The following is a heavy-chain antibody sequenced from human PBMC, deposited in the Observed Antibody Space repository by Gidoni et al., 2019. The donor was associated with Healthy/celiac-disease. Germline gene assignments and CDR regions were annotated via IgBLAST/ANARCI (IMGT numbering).Heavy chain of an antibody. CDR2: INHSGST. Sequence: QVQLQQWGAGLLKPSETLSLTCAVYGGSFSGYYWSWIRQPPGKGLEWIGEINHSGSTNYNPSLKSRVTISVDTSKNQFSLKLSSVTAADTAVYYCARGSNCTNGVCYHNWFDPWGQGTLVTVSS. V-gene: IGHV4-34*01. CDR3: ARGSNCTNGVCYHNWFDP. J-gene: IGHJ5*02. D-gene: IGHD2-8*01. CDR1: GGSFSGYY.